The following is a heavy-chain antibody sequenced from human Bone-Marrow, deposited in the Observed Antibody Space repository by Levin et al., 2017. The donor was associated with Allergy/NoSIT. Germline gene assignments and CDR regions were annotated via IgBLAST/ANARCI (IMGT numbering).Heavy chain of an antibody. D-gene: IGHD1-26*01. CDR3: AKDYVGRVPDYFDD. CDR1: GFSFSTYA. J-gene: IGHJ4*02. Sequence: GASVKVSCAASGFSFSTYAMAWVRQAPGRGLEWVSGVSGSGDTTYYADSVKGRFTISRDNSKNTLYLEMNSLRDEDTALYYCAKDYVGRVPDYFDDWGQGTLVTVSS. V-gene: IGHV3-23*01. CDR2: VSGSGDTT.